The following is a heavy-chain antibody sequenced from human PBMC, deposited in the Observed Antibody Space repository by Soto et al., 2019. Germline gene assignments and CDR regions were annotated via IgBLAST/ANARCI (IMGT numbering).Heavy chain of an antibody. V-gene: IGHV4-31*03. Sequence: QVQLQESGPGLVKYSQTLSLTCSVSGGSISRSVYYSTWLRQHPGKGMACIGHIYYAGSTYSNPSLKSRLSISLDTSKNQFSLKLSSVTAADTAVYYCARGLTTLYYFDSWGQGTLVSVSS. CDR3: ARGLTTLYYFDS. CDR2: IYYAGST. J-gene: IGHJ4*02. D-gene: IGHD1-1*01. CDR1: GGSISRSVYY.